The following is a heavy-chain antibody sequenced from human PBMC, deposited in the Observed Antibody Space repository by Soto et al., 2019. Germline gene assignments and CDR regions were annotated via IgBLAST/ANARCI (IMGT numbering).Heavy chain of an antibody. D-gene: IGHD4-17*01. J-gene: IGHJ5*02. V-gene: IGHV3-23*01. CDR1: GFSFSSYG. CDR2: SSGGGDRT. CDR3: ARGQDDYGDSDVWFDP. Sequence: EEQLLESGGGLVQPGGSLRLSCSASGFSFSSYGMSWVRQAPGKGLEWVSGSSGGGDRTYYADSVKGRFTISRDKSKNTLYLQTNSLRAEYTAVYYCARGQDDYGDSDVWFDPWGQGTLVSVSS.